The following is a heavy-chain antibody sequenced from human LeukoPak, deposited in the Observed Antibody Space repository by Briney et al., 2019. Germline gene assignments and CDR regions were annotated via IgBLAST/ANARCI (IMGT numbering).Heavy chain of an antibody. CDR2: ISYDGSNK. V-gene: IGHV3-30*04. J-gene: IGHJ4*02. CDR3: ARGNYYDSSGYYLDGFDY. D-gene: IGHD3-22*01. CDR1: GFTFSSYA. Sequence: PGGSLRLSCAASGFTFSSYAMHWVRQAPGKGLEWVAAISYDGSNKYYADSVKGRFTISRDNSKNTLYLQMNSLRAEDTAVYYCARGNYYDSSGYYLDGFDYWGQGTLVTVSS.